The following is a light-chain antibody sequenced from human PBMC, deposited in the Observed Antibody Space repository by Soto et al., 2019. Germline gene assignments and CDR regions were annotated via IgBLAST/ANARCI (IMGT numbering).Light chain of an antibody. CDR3: QQYGGTPPIT. Sequence: EIVLTQSPGTLYLSPGERATLSCRASQKISRSYLAWYQQKPGQAPRFLIYGASSRATGIPDRFSGSGSGTDFTLTISRLEPEDFAVYYCQQYGGTPPITFGQGTRLEIK. V-gene: IGKV3-20*01. J-gene: IGKJ5*01. CDR2: GAS. CDR1: QKISRSY.